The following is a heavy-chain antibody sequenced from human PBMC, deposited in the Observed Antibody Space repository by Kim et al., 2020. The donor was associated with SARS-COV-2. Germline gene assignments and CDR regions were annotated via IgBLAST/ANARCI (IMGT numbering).Heavy chain of an antibody. CDR2: K. V-gene: IGHV3-7*01. J-gene: IGHJ4*02. CDR3: ARDPHRGALDY. Sequence: KSYVASLEGRFVISRDNATTSLYLQMNSLRAEDTAVYFCARDPHRGALDYWGQGVLVTVSS. D-gene: IGHD2-15*01.